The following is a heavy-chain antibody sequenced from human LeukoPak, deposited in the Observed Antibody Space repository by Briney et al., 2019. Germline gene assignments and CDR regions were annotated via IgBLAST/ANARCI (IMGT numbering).Heavy chain of an antibody. CDR3: ARLLSYSYMDV. V-gene: IGHV4-4*07. CDR1: GGSISSYY. CDR2: IYTSGST. D-gene: IGHD2-2*01. J-gene: IGHJ6*03. Sequence: SETLSLTCTVSGGSISSYYWSWIRQPAGKGLEWIGRIYTSGSTNSNPSLKSRVTMSVDTSKNQFSLQLTSVTAADTAVYYCARLLSYSYMDVWGKGTTVTVSS.